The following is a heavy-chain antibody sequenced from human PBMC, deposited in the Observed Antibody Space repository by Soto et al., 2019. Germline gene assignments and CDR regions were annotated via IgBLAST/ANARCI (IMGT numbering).Heavy chain of an antibody. CDR2: IYHIGSP. D-gene: IGHD1-1*01. J-gene: IGHJ5*01. V-gene: IGHV4-30-4*01. CDR1: GRPVTSGGYY. Sequence: QVQLQESGPGLVKPSQTLSLTCTVSGRPVTSGGYYWTWIRQPPGKGLEWIGYIYHIGSPSYNPYLKSRLTMSLDTSKNQLSLNLTSVTASDTAIYYCVRDRALDSTGPWFDFWAKGTLVTVSS. CDR3: VRDRALDSTGPWFDF.